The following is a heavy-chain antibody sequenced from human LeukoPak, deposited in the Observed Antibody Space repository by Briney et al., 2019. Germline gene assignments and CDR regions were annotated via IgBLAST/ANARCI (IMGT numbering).Heavy chain of an antibody. Sequence: GGSLRLSCAASGFTFSSYSMNWVRQAPGKGLEWVSSISSSSSYIYYADSVKGRFTISRDNAKNSVYLQVNSLRAEDTAVYYCARKGGYSDYYYYMDVWGKGTTVTVSS. CDR1: GFTFSSYS. J-gene: IGHJ6*03. CDR3: ARKGGYSDYYYYMDV. V-gene: IGHV3-21*01. CDR2: ISSSSSYI. D-gene: IGHD3-22*01.